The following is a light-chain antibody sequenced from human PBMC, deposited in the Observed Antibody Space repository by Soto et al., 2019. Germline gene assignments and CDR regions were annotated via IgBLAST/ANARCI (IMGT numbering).Light chain of an antibody. CDR1: QGISNY. CDR2: ASS. Sequence: DIQMTQSPSSLSASVGDRVTITCRASQGISNYLAWYQQKPGKVPKLLIYASSTLQSGGPSRLSGSGSGTDFTLTISSLQPEDVATYYCQKYNSAPRTFGQGTKVEIK. CDR3: QKYNSAPRT. J-gene: IGKJ1*01. V-gene: IGKV1-27*01.